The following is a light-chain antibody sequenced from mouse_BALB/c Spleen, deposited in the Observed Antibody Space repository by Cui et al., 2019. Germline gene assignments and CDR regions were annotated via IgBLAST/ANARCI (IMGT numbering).Light chain of an antibody. Sequence: DIVTTQSQKFMSTSVGDRVSITCKASQNVRTAVAWYQQKPGQSPKALIYLASNRHTGVPDRFTGSGSGTDFTLTISNVQSEDLADYFCLQHWNYPLTFGGGTKLEIK. CDR2: LAS. J-gene: IGKJ1*01. CDR3: LQHWNYPLT. V-gene: IGKV6-14*01. CDR1: QNVRTA.